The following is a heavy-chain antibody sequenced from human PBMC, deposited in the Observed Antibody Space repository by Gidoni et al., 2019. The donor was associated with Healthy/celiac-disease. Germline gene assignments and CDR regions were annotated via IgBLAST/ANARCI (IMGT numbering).Heavy chain of an antibody. Sequence: QVQLQQWGAGLLKPSETLSLTCAVYGGSFSGYYWSWIRQPPGKGLEWIGEINHSGSTNYNPSLKSRVTISVDTSKNQFSLKLSSVTAADTAVYYCARGGYSGDWFDPWGQGTLVTVSS. V-gene: IGHV4-34*01. CDR1: GGSFSGYY. CDR2: INHSGST. CDR3: ARGGYSGDWFDP. D-gene: IGHD5-12*01. J-gene: IGHJ5*02.